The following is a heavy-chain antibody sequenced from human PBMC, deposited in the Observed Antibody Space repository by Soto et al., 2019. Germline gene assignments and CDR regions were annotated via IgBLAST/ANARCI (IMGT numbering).Heavy chain of an antibody. CDR3: ARGVGFGYYYYHMDL. CDR1: GGSVSNISDY. Sequence: SETLSITCTVSGGSVSNISDYWSWVRQPPGKGLEWIGYIYYSGSADYNPSLGSRVTISLDTSKNQFSLKLSSVTTADTAVYYCARGVGFGYYYYHMDLWGQGTTVTVSS. V-gene: IGHV4-61*01. D-gene: IGHD3-10*01. J-gene: IGHJ6*02. CDR2: IYYSGSA.